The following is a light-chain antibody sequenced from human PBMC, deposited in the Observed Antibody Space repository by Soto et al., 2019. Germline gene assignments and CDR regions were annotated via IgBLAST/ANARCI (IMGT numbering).Light chain of an antibody. CDR1: QSVSSN. CDR2: GAS. V-gene: IGKV3-15*01. J-gene: IGKJ1*01. CDR3: QQYGSSPWT. Sequence: EVVMTQSPATLSVSPGERATLSCRASQSVSSNLAWYQQKPGQAPRLLIYGASTRATGIPARFSGSGSGTDFTLTISRLEPEDFAVYYCQQYGSSPWTSGQGT.